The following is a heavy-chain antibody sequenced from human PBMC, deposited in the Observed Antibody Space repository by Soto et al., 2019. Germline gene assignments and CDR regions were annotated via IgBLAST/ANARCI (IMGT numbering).Heavy chain of an antibody. V-gene: IGHV5-51*01. Sequence: GEALKISCKTSGYRFTGHLIGWVRQLSGKGLEWMGIIYPGDSDIRYSPSFQGQVTISADKSISTAYLQWSSLKASDTAMYYCARPQWFGELSPLGYYGMDVWGQGTTVTVSS. J-gene: IGHJ6*02. CDR2: IYPGDSDI. D-gene: IGHD3-10*01. CDR1: GYRFTGHL. CDR3: ARPQWFGELSPLGYYGMDV.